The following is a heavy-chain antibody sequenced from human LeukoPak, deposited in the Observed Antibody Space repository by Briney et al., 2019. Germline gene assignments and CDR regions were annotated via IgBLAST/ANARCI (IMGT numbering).Heavy chain of an antibody. Sequence: TPSETLSLTCTVSGGSISSSSYYWGWIRQPPGKGLEWIGSIYYSGSTYYNSSLKSRVTISVDTSKNQFSLKLSSVTAADTAVYYCARTTEGGYSYGYFYYYYMDVWGKGTTVTISS. J-gene: IGHJ6*03. V-gene: IGHV4-39*07. CDR2: IYYSGST. D-gene: IGHD5-18*01. CDR1: GGSISSSSYY. CDR3: ARTTEGGYSYGYFYYYYMDV.